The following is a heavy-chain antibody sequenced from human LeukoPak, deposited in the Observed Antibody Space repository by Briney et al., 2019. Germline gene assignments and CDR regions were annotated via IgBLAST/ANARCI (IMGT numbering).Heavy chain of an antibody. CDR2: MYTRGNT. V-gene: IGHV4-4*07. CDR1: GVSISSYY. CDR3: ARDSAEYYYGMDV. J-gene: IGHJ6*02. Sequence: PSETLSLTCTVSGVSISSYYWSWIRQPAGKGLEWIGRMYTRGNTNYNPSLKGRVTMSVDTSKNQSSLNMTSVPAADTAVYYCARDSAEYYYGMDVWGQGTTVTVSS. D-gene: IGHD3-10*01.